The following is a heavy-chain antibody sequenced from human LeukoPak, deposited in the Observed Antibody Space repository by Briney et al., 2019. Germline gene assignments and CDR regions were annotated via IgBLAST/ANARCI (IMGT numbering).Heavy chain of an antibody. CDR2: ISWNSGSI. CDR3: ARGHITMIVVPYAGDY. CDR1: GFTFDDYA. V-gene: IGHV3-9*01. D-gene: IGHD3-22*01. J-gene: IGHJ4*02. Sequence: RGGSLRLSCAASGFTFDDYAMHWVRQAPGKGLEWVSGISWNSGSIGYADSVKGRFTISRDNAKNSLYLQMNSLRAEDTALYHCARGHITMIVVPYAGDYWGQGTLVTVSS.